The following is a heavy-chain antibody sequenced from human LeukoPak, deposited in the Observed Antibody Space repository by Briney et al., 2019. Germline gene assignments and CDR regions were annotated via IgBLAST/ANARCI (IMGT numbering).Heavy chain of an antibody. J-gene: IGHJ4*02. V-gene: IGHV1-2*02. CDR2: INPNTGGS. D-gene: IGHD5-24*01. CDR1: GYTFTSYG. Sequence: ASVKVSCKASGYTFTSYGISWVRQAPGQGLEWMGWINPNTGGSNHVQKFQGRVTMTRDTSISTAYMELSRLRSDDTAVYYCATLGWLQPADFFDYWGQGTLVTVSS. CDR3: ATLGWLQPADFFDY.